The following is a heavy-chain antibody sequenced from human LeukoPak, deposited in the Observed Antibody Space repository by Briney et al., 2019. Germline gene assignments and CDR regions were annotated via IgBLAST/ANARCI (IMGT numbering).Heavy chain of an antibody. V-gene: IGHV1-18*01. D-gene: IGHD1-7*01. CDR2: ISAYNGNT. CDR3: ARAPRITGTTHWFDP. CDR1: GYTFTSYG. J-gene: IGHJ5*02. Sequence: GASVKVSCKASGYTFTSYGISWVRQAPGQGLEWMGWISAYNGNTNYAQKLQDRVTMTTDTSTSTAYMELRSLRSDDTAVYYCARAPRITGTTHWFDPWGQGTLVTVSS.